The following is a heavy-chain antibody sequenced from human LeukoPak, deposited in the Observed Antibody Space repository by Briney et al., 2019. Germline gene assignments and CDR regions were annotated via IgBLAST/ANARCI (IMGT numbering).Heavy chain of an antibody. V-gene: IGHV4-59*01. J-gene: IGHJ4*02. D-gene: IGHD1-26*01. CDR3: ARSGNKPREGYFDY. CDR1: GGSISSYY. CDR2: IYYSGST. Sequence: SETLSLTCTVSGGSISSYYWSWIRQPPGKGLEWIGYIYYSGSTNYNPSLKSRVTISVDTSKNQFSLKLSSVTAADTAVYYCARSGNKPREGYFDYWGQGTLVTVSS.